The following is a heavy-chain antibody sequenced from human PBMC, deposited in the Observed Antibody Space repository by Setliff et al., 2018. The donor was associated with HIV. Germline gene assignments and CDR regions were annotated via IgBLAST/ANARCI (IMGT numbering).Heavy chain of an antibody. Sequence: ASVKVSCKASGYTFTSYYMHWVRQAPGQGLEWMGIINPSGGSTRYAQKFQGRVTMTRDTSISTAYMELSSLTSEDTAVYYCARGKGVGGVIITGGLDVWGKGTTVTVSS. V-gene: IGHV1-46*01. D-gene: IGHD3-10*01. J-gene: IGHJ6*04. CDR1: GYTFTSYY. CDR2: INPSGGST. CDR3: ARGKGVGGVIITGGLDV.